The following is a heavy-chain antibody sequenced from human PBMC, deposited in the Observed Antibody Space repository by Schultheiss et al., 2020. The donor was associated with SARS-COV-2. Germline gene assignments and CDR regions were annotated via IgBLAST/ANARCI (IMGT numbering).Heavy chain of an antibody. CDR3: ARVGKIEDVLRFLEWYPPYYYYDMDV. J-gene: IGHJ6*02. D-gene: IGHD3-3*01. Sequence: GGSLRLSCAASGFTFSSYEMNWVRQAPGKGLEWVSCISSSSAYIYYADSVKGRFTISRDNVKNSLYLQMNSLRAEDTAVYYCARVGKIEDVLRFLEWYPPYYYYDMDVWGQGTTVTVSS. CDR2: ISSSSAYI. CDR1: GFTFSSYE. V-gene: IGHV3-21*01.